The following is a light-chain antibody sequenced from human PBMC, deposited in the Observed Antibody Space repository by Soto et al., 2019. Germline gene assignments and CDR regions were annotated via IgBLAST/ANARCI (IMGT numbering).Light chain of an antibody. J-gene: IGLJ2*01. CDR1: SSDVGGYNY. V-gene: IGLV2-8*01. CDR2: EVS. CDR3: SSYAGSNRV. Sequence: QSALTQPHSASGSPGQSVTISCTGTSSDVGGYNYVSWYQQHPGKAPKLMIYEVSKRPSGVPDRFSGSKSGNTASLTVSGLQAEDEADYYCSSYAGSNRVFGGGTKVTVL.